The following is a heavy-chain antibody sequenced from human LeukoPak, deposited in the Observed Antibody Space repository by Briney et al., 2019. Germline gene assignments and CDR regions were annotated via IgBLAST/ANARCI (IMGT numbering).Heavy chain of an antibody. CDR1: GFTFGDYA. CDR3: TRSNCGGDCYFYYYYGMDV. V-gene: IGHV3-49*03. J-gene: IGHJ6*02. D-gene: IGHD2-21*02. CDR2: IRSKAYGGTT. Sequence: GGSLRLSCTASGFTFGDYAMSWFRQAPGKGLEWVGFIRSKAYGGTTEYAASEKGRFTISRDDSKSIAYLQMNSLKTEDTAVYYCTRSNCGGDCYFYYYYGMDVWGQGTTVTVSS.